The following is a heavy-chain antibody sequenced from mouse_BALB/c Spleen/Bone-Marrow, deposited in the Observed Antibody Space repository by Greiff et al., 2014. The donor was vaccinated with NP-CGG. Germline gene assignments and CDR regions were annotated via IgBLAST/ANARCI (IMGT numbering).Heavy chain of an antibody. CDR3: ARGDYRYDETMDY. V-gene: IGHV1S137*01. CDR1: GYTFTDYA. Sequence: VQLQQSGPELVRPGVSAKISCKGSGYTFTDYAMHWVKRSHAKSLEWIGLISTFSGNTNYNQKFKGKATMTVDKSSSTAYMELARLTSEDSAIYYCARGDYRYDETMDYWGQGTSVTVSS. D-gene: IGHD2-14*01. J-gene: IGHJ4*01. CDR2: ISTFSGNT.